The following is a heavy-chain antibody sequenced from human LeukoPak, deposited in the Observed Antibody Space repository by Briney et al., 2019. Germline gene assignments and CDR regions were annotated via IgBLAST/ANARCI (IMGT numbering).Heavy chain of an antibody. Sequence: ASVKVSCKASGYTFTNYGISWVRQAPGQGLEWMGWISAYNANTNYAQKLQGRVTMTTDTSTSTAYMELRSLRSDDTAVYYCARVPTSDDSSGYYYYFDYWGQGTLVTVSS. D-gene: IGHD3-22*01. CDR2: ISAYNANT. CDR3: ARVPTSDDSSGYYYYFDY. V-gene: IGHV1-18*01. CDR1: GYTFTNYG. J-gene: IGHJ4*02.